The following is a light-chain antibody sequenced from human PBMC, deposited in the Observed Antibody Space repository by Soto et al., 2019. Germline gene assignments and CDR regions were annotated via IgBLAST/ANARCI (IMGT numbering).Light chain of an antibody. J-gene: IGKJ5*01. CDR3: QQYNNWPPFT. CDR1: QSVSSN. Sequence: EIVMTQSPATLSVSPGARAPLSCRASQSVSSNLAWYQQQPGQAPRLLIYGASTRATGIPARFSGSGSGTEFTLTISSLQSEDFAVYYCQQYNNWPPFTFGQGTRLEIK. CDR2: GAS. V-gene: IGKV3-15*01.